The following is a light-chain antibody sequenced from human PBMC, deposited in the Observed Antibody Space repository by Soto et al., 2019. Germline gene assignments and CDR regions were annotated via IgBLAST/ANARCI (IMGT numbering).Light chain of an antibody. CDR1: HSIYTW. J-gene: IGKJ4*01. CDR2: AAS. V-gene: IGKV1-12*01. CDR3: QQADSFPLT. Sequence: DIQMTQSPSSGSASIGDRVTISCRASHSIYTWLVWYQQKPGKAPKLLIYAASSLQSGVPSRFSGSGYGTDFTLTISSLQPEDSATCYCQQADSFPLTFGGGTKVEI.